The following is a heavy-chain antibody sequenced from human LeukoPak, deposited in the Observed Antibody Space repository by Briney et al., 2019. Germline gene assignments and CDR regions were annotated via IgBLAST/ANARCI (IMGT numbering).Heavy chain of an antibody. D-gene: IGHD3/OR15-3a*01. V-gene: IGHV1-2*02. CDR1: GYTFTGYY. CDR3: ARVDWDLVGGGFDY. J-gene: IGHJ4*02. CDR2: INPNNGGT. Sequence: GASVKVSFKASGYTFTGYYMHWVRQAPGQGLEWMGWINPNNGGTKYAQKFQDRVSMTRDTSISTAYMELSRLRFDDTAVYYCARVDWDLVGGGFDYWGQGTLVTVSS.